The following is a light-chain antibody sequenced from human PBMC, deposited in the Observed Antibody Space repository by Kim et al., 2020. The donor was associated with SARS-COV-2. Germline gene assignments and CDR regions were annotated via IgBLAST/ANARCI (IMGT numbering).Light chain of an antibody. CDR1: SGSIASDY. J-gene: IGLJ3*02. V-gene: IGLV6-57*03. CDR3: QSYDTSDQV. Sequence: GKTVTISCTRSSGSIASDYVQWYQQRPGSAPTTVIYENYQRPSGVPDRFSGSIDRSSNSASLTISGLRTEDEADYYCQSYDTSDQVFGGGTKVTVL. CDR2: ENY.